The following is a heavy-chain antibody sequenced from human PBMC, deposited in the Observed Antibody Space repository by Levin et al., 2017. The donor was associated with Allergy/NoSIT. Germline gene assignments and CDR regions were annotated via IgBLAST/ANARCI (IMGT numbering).Heavy chain of an antibody. CDR3: ARVKIGCSTSNCYFDP. Sequence: GESLKISCKASGYRFTDYYIEWLRQAPGQGLEWMGWVNPNSGDTEYAQKFRGRVLVTTDTSISTGYMELSSLTSDDTAIYYCARVKIGCSTSNCYFDPWGQGTLVTVSA. CDR2: VNPNSGDT. V-gene: IGHV1-2*02. CDR1: GYRFTDYY. D-gene: IGHD2-2*01. J-gene: IGHJ4*02.